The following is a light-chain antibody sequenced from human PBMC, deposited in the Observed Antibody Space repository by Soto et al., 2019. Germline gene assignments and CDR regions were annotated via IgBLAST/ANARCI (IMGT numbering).Light chain of an antibody. CDR2: GAS. J-gene: IGKJ1*01. CDR1: QSVNSNF. Sequence: EIVLTQSPGTLSLSPGDRATLSCRASQSVNSNFLAWYQQKPGQAPRLLIYGASSRATGIPDTFSGSGSGRDFTLTISRLEPGDFAVYYCQQYGTSPWTVGQGTKVDSK. CDR3: QQYGTSPWT. V-gene: IGKV3-20*01.